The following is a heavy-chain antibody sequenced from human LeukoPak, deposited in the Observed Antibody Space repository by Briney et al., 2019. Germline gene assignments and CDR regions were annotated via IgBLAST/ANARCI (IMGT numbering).Heavy chain of an antibody. CDR2: IIPIFGTA. CDR3: GRKAGDCGGGSCYSIDY. J-gene: IGHJ4*02. V-gene: IGHV1-69*05. D-gene: IGHD2-15*01. Sequence: SVKVSCKAFGGSFSSEAISWVRQAPGQGLEWMGGIIPIFGTANYAQKFQSRVTITTDESTSTAYMEVSSLRSEDTAVYYCGRKAGDCGGGSCYSIDYWGQGTLVTVSS. CDR1: GGSFSSEA.